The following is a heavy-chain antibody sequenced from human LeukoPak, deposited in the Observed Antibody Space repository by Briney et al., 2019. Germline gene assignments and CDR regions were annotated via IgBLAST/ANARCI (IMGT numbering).Heavy chain of an antibody. CDR1: GYSISSGYY. V-gene: IGHV4-38-2*02. Sequence: SETLSLTCTVSGYSISSGYYWGWIRQPPGKGLEWIGSIYHSGSTYYNPSLKSRVTISVDTSKNQFSLKLSSVTAADTAVYYCARHRPSTLTTYYYMDVWGKGTTVTVSS. D-gene: IGHD1-14*01. CDR2: IYHSGST. CDR3: ARHRPSTLTTYYYMDV. J-gene: IGHJ6*03.